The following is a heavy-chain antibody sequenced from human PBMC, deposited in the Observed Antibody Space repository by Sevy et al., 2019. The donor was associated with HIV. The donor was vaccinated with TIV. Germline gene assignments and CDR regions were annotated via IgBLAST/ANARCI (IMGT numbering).Heavy chain of an antibody. D-gene: IGHD3-10*01. J-gene: IGHJ6*02. CDR3: ARFRGVLLWFGELSHNYGMDV. V-gene: IGHV4-30-4*01. CDR2: IYYSGST. CDR1: GGSISSGDYY. Sequence: SETLSLTCTVSGGSISSGDYYWSWIRQPPGKGLVWIGYIYYSGSTYFNPSLKRRVTISVDTSKNQFSLKLSSMTAADTTVYYCARFRGVLLWFGELSHNYGMDVWGQGTTVTVSS.